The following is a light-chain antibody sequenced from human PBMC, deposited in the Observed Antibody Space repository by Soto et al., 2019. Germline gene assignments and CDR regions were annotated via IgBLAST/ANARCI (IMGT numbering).Light chain of an antibody. CDR1: QSVSNN. V-gene: IGKV3-15*01. CDR2: SAS. CDR3: QQYNNWPPLT. J-gene: IGKJ4*01. Sequence: EIVMTQSPATLSVSPGERATLSCRASQSVSNNLAWYQQKPGQTPRLLIYSASARATGIPARFSGSGSGTEFTLTISSLQSEDFAVYYCQQYNNWPPLTFGGGTKVEIK.